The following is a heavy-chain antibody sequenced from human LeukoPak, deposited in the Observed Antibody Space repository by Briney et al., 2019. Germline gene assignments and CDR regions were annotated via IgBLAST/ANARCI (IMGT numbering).Heavy chain of an antibody. D-gene: IGHD3-3*01. Sequence: PGGSLRLSCAASGFTFSSYGMHWVRQAPGKGLEWVAVISYDGSNKYYADSVKGRFTISRDNSKNTLYLQMNSLRAEDTAVYYCAKDNTIFGVAKVGTFDYWGQGTLVTVSS. CDR3: AKDNTIFGVAKVGTFDY. V-gene: IGHV3-30*18. J-gene: IGHJ4*02. CDR1: GFTFSSYG. CDR2: ISYDGSNK.